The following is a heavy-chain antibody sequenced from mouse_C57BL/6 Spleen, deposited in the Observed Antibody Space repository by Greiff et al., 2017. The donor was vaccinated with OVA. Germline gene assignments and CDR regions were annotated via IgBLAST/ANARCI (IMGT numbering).Heavy chain of an antibody. Sequence: QVQLKESGAELVKPGASVKISCKASGYAFSSYWMNWVKQRPGKGLEWIGQIYPGDGDTNYNGKFKGKATLTADKSSSTAYMQLSSQTSEDSAVYFCARRGSYGVDYWGQGTTLTVSS. CDR3: ARRGSYGVDY. J-gene: IGHJ2*01. D-gene: IGHD2-12*01. CDR2: IYPGDGDT. V-gene: IGHV1-80*01. CDR1: GYAFSSYW.